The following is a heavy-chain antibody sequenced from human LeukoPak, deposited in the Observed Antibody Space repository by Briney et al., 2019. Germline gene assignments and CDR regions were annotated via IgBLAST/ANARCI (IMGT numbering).Heavy chain of an antibody. V-gene: IGHV4-34*01. CDR3: ARVHRVRGGGWFDP. CDR2: INHSGST. Sequence: NSSETLSLTCAAYGVSFSGYYWSWIRQPPGKGLEWIGEINHSGSTNYNPSLKSRVTISVDTSKNQFFLKLSSVTAADTAVYYCARVHRVRGGGWFDPWGQGTLVTVSS. CDR1: GVSFSGYY. D-gene: IGHD3-10*01. J-gene: IGHJ5*02.